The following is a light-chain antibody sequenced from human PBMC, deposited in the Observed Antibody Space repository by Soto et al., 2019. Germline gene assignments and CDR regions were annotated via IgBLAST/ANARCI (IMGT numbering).Light chain of an antibody. CDR2: EGS. CDR3: CSYAGSSRV. V-gene: IGLV2-23*01. J-gene: IGLJ3*02. Sequence: QSVLTQPASVSGSPGQSITISCTGTSSDVGSYNLVSWYQQHPGKAPKLMIYEGSERPSGVSNRFSGSTSANTASLTISGLQVEDEADYYCCSYAGSSRVFGGGTQLTVL. CDR1: SSDVGSYNL.